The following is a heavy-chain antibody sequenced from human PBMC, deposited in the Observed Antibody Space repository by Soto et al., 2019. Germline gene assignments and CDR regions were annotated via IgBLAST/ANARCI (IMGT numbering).Heavy chain of an antibody. CDR3: AHRPRGYRYHFDF. V-gene: IGHV2-5*02. J-gene: IGHJ4*02. D-gene: IGHD5-18*01. CDR2: IYWDDDE. CDR1: GFSLTTRGVG. Sequence: SGPTLVNPTQTLTLTCTFSGFSLTTRGVGVGWIRQPPGKALEWLALIYWDDDEGYSPSLKSRLTITKDTSNNQVVLTMTNMCTVDTATYFCAHRPRGYRYHFDFCGRGTLVTVSS.